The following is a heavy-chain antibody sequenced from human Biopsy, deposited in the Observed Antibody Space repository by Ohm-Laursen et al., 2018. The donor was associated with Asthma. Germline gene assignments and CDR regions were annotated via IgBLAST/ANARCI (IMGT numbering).Heavy chain of an antibody. CDR2: ISYGGKT. CDR1: GGSMTPTSHY. Sequence: GTLSLTCTVSGGSMTPTSHYWDWIRQAPGKGLEWIGYISYGGKTSYNPSLKTRVTISRDTSKNQFSLRLTSVTAADTAVYFCARRITIFGVVQKDHGMDAWGQGTTVIVSS. CDR3: ARRITIFGVVQKDHGMDA. J-gene: IGHJ6*02. D-gene: IGHD3-3*01. V-gene: IGHV4-39*01.